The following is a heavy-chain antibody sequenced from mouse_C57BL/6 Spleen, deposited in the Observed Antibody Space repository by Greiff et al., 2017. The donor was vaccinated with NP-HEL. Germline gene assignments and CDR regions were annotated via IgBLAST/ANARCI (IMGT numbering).Heavy chain of an antibody. V-gene: IGHV1-39*01. CDR3: ARIYYYGSSYGAMDY. J-gene: IGHJ4*01. CDR1: GYSFTDYN. Sequence: VHVKQSGPELVKPGASVKISCKASGYSFTDYNMNWVKQSNGKSLEWIGVINPNYGTTSYNQKFKGKATLTVDQSSSTAYMQLNSLTSEDSAVYYCARIYYYGSSYGAMDYWGQGTSVTVSS. CDR2: INPNYGTT. D-gene: IGHD1-1*01.